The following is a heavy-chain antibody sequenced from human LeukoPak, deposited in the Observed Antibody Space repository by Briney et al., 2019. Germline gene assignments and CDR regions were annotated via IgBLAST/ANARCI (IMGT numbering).Heavy chain of an antibody. CDR1: GFTFSTYG. CDR3: ARAVGPFDF. J-gene: IGHJ3*01. Sequence: GGSLRLSCAASGFTFSTYGMHCVRRAPGKGLEWVAVIWYDGSIKYYGDSVKGRFTISRDNSKNTLYLQMNSLRAEDTAMYYCARAVGPFDFWGPGTLVIVSS. V-gene: IGHV3-33*01. CDR2: IWYDGSIK.